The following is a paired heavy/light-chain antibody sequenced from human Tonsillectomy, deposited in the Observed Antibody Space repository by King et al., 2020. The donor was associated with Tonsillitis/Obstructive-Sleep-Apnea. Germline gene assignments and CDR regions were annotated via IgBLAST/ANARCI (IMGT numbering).Heavy chain of an antibody. Sequence: QITLKESGPTLVKPTQTLTLTCTFSGFSLSTTDVGVGWIRQPPGKALEWLALIYWDDDKRYSPSLKSRLTITKDTSKNQVVLTMTSMDPVDTATYYCAHSIVATISDAFDIWGQGTMVTVSS. CDR1: GFSLSTTDVG. CDR2: IYWDDDK. D-gene: IGHD5-12*01. CDR3: AHSIVATISDAFDI. V-gene: IGHV2-5*02. J-gene: IGHJ3*02.
Light chain of an antibody. V-gene: IGLV3-21*01. CDR2: YDS. CDR1: NIGSKS. CDR3: QVWDSSSDHV. Sequence: SYVLTQPPSVSVAPGKTARIPCGGNNIGSKSVHWYQQKPGQAPVVVIYYDSDRPSGIPERFSGSNSGNTATLTISRVEAGDEADYYCQVWDSSSDHVFGTGTKVTVL. J-gene: IGLJ1*01.